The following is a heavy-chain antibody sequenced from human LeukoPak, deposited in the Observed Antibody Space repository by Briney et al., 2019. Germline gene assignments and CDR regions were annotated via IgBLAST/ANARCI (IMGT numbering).Heavy chain of an antibody. D-gene: IGHD1-26*01. Sequence: SETLSLTCTVSGGSISSYYWSWIRQSPGKGLEWIGYIYYSGSTNYNPSLKSRVTISVDTSKNQFSLKLSSVTAADTAVYYCARHRPGSYDYWGQGTLATVSS. CDR3: ARHRPGSYDY. J-gene: IGHJ4*02. V-gene: IGHV4-59*08. CDR2: IYYSGST. CDR1: GGSISSYY.